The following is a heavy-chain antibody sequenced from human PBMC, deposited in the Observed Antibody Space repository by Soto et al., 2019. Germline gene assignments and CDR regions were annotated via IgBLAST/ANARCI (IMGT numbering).Heavy chain of an antibody. CDR3: ARELVVVPAAGYGMDV. Sequence: PGGSLRLSCAASGFTFSSYSMNWVRQAPGKGLEWVSSISSSSSSYIYYADSVKGRFTISRDNAKNSLYLQMNSLRAEDTAVYYCARELVVVPAAGYGMDVWGQGTTVTVAS. D-gene: IGHD2-2*01. J-gene: IGHJ6*02. CDR1: GFTFSSYS. V-gene: IGHV3-21*01. CDR2: ISSSSSSYI.